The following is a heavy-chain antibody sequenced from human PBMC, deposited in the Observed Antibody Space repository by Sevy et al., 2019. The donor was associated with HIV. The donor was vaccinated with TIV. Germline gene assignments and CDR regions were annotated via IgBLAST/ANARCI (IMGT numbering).Heavy chain of an antibody. J-gene: IGHJ4*02. CDR2: LSFGCGKI. CDR3: AREGCTKPHDY. CDR1: GFDFSIYS. Sequence: GGSLRLSCAASGFDFSIYSMSWVRQAPGKGLEWASTLSFGCGKINYADSVKGRFTIPRDNSKSSVYLQMNNMRVEDTAVYYCAREGCTKPHDYWGQGTLVTVSS. V-gene: IGHV3-23*01. D-gene: IGHD2-8*01.